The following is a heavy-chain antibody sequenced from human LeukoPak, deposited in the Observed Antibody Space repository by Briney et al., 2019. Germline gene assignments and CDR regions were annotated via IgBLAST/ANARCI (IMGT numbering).Heavy chain of an antibody. Sequence: GGSLRLSCAASGFTFSSYSMNWVRQAPGKGLEWVSSISSSSSYIYYADSVKGRFTISRDNAKNSLYLQMNSLRAEDTAVYYCARAYSSGGYPFDAFDIWGQGTMVTVSS. V-gene: IGHV3-21*01. D-gene: IGHD6-19*01. CDR1: GFTFSSYS. CDR2: ISSSSSYI. J-gene: IGHJ3*02. CDR3: ARAYSSGGYPFDAFDI.